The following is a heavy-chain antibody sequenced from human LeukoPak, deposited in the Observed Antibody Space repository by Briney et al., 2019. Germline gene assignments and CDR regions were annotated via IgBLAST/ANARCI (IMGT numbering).Heavy chain of an antibody. CDR2: IYSGGST. V-gene: IGHV3-53*01. D-gene: IGHD4-17*01. Sequence: GGSLRLSCAASGFTVSSNYMSWVRQAPGKGLEWVSVIYSGGSTYYADSVKGRFTISRDNSKNTLYLQMNSLRAEDTAVYYCANLYGDYVFDAGYWGQGTLVTVSS. J-gene: IGHJ4*02. CDR3: ANLYGDYVFDAGY. CDR1: GFTVSSNY.